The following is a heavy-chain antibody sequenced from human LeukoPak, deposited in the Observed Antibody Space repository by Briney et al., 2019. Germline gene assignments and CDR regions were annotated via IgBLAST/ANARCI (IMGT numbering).Heavy chain of an antibody. CDR3: ARDDFWSGLGY. Sequence: PSETLSLTCTVSGGSISSGDYYWSWIRQPPGKGLEWIGYIYYSGSTYYNPSLKSRVTISVDTSKNQFSLKLSSVTAADTAVYYCARDDFWSGLGYWGQGTLVTVSS. CDR2: IYYSGST. V-gene: IGHV4-30-4*08. J-gene: IGHJ4*02. CDR1: GGSISSGDYY. D-gene: IGHD3-3*01.